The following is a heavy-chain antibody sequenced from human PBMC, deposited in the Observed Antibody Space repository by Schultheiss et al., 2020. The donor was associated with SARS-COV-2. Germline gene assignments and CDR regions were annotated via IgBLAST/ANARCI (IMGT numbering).Heavy chain of an antibody. CDR2: IYYSGST. CDR1: GGSISSYY. CDR3: ARDGYDSSGYPGAFDI. V-gene: IGHV4-59*01. J-gene: IGHJ3*02. D-gene: IGHD3-22*01. Sequence: SETLSLTCTVSGGSISSYYWSWIRQPPGKGLEWIGYIYYSGSTNYNPSLKSRVTISVDTSKNQFSLKLSSVTAADTAVYYCARDGYDSSGYPGAFDIWGQGTMVTV.